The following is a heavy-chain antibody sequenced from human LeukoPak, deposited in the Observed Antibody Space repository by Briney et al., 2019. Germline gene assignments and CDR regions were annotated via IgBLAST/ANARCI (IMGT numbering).Heavy chain of an antibody. CDR2: IKSKTDGGTT. CDR3: TTDPAIYCSGGTCYFIDY. Sequence: GGSLRLSCAASGFTFSNAWMGWVRQAPGKGLEWVGRIKSKTDGGTTDYAAPVKGRFTISRDDSINTQYMQMNSLKTEDTAVYYCTTDPAIYCSGGTCYFIDYWGQGTLVTVSS. D-gene: IGHD2-15*01. CDR1: GFTFSNAW. V-gene: IGHV3-15*01. J-gene: IGHJ4*02.